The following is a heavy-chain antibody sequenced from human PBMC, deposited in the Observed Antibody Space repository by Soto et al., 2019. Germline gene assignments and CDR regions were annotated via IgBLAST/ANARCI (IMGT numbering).Heavy chain of an antibody. Sequence: EVQLLESGGGLVQPGGSLRLSCAASGFTFSSYAMSWVRQAPGKGLEWVSAISGSGGSTYYADSVKGRFTISRDNSKNTRYLQMNSLRAEDTAVYYCAKARNQLWGPFDYWGQGTLVTVSS. V-gene: IGHV3-23*01. CDR3: AKARNQLWGPFDY. J-gene: IGHJ4*02. CDR1: GFTFSSYA. D-gene: IGHD3-16*01. CDR2: ISGSGGST.